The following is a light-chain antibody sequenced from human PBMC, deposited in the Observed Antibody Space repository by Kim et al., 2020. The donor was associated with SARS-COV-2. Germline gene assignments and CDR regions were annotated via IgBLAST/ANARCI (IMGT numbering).Light chain of an antibody. CDR3: MLYLGNGISV. V-gene: IGLV8-61*01. CDR2: STN. CDR1: SGSVSAGHY. J-gene: IGLJ3*02. Sequence: GGSVTLPFGLSSGSVSAGHYPTWSQQTPGHLPRTLIYSTNTRSSGVPDRFSGAILGNKAALTITGAQADDDSHYYCMLYLGNGISVFGGGTKVTVL.